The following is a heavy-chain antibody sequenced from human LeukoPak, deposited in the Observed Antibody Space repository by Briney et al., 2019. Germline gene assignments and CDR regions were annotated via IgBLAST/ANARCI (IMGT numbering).Heavy chain of an antibody. CDR2: IYHSGST. CDR1: GYSISSGYY. CDR3: ARQYCSGGSCYIGY. J-gene: IGHJ4*02. Sequence: SSETLSLTCAVSGYSISSGYYWGWIQQPPGKGLEWIGSIYHSGSTYYNPSLKSRVTISVDTSKNQFSLKLSSVTAADTAVYYCARQYCSGGSCYIGYWGQGTLVTVSS. D-gene: IGHD2-15*01. V-gene: IGHV4-38-2*01.